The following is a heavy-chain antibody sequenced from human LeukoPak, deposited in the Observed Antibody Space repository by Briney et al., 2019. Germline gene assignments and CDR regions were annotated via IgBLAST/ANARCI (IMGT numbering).Heavy chain of an antibody. CDR1: GFTFSSYW. V-gene: IGHV3-7*01. J-gene: IGHJ3*02. Sequence: PGGSLRLSCAASGFTFSSYWMSWVRQAPGKGLEWVANIQQHGSEKYYVDSVKGRFTISRDNAKNSLYLQMSSLRAEDTAVYYCVKDPHRYCSSTSCYNGFDMWGQGTMVTVSS. CDR2: IQQHGSEK. CDR3: VKDPHRYCSSTSCYNGFDM. D-gene: IGHD2-2*02.